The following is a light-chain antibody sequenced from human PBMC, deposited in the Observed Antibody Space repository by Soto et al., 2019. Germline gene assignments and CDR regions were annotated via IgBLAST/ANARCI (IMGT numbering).Light chain of an antibody. CDR2: SNN. CDR1: SSNIGSNT. Sequence: SVLTQPPSASGTPGQRVTISCSGSSSNIGSNTVNWYQQLPGTAPKLLIYSNNQRPSGVPDRFSGSKSGTSASLAISGRQSEDEADYYCAAWDDSLNGLFGTGTKLTVL. CDR3: AAWDDSLNGL. V-gene: IGLV1-44*01. J-gene: IGLJ1*01.